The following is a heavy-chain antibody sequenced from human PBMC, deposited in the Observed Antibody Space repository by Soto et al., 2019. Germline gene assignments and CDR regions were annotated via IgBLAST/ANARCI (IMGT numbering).Heavy chain of an antibody. CDR2: IYYSGST. CDR3: ARLVPPPVAYDY. V-gene: IGHV4-39*01. Sequence: QLQLQESGPGLVKPSETLSLTCTVSGGSISSSSYYWGWIRQPPGKGLEWIGSIYYSGSTYYNPSLMSRVTIPVDTSKNQFSLKLSSVTAADTAVYYCARLVPPPVAYDYWGQGTLVTVSS. D-gene: IGHD5-12*01. J-gene: IGHJ4*02. CDR1: GGSISSSSYY.